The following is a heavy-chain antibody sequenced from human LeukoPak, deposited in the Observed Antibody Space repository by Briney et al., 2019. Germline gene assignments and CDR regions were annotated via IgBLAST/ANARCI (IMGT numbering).Heavy chain of an antibody. V-gene: IGHV4-34*01. Sequence: SGTLSLTCAVYGGSFSGYYWSWIRQPPGKGLEWIGEINHSGSTNYNPSLKSRVTISVDTSKNQFSLKLSSVTAADTAVYYCARGRGYSYGLAVYFDYWGQGTLVTVSS. J-gene: IGHJ4*02. CDR1: GGSFSGYY. CDR3: ARGRGYSYGLAVYFDY. CDR2: INHSGST. D-gene: IGHD5-18*01.